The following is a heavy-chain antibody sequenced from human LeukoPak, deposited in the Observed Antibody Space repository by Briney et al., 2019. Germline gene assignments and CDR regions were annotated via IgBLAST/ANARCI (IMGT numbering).Heavy chain of an antibody. CDR1: GFTFSSNW. V-gene: IGHV3-7*01. CDR3: ATVRYLEF. CDR2: IKQDGSEK. Sequence: GGSLRLSGVASGFTFSSNWMSWFRQAPGKGLEWVANIKQDGSEKYYVDSVKGRFTISRDNAKKSLYLQMNSLRAEDTAVYYCATVRYLEFWGQGILVTVSS. D-gene: IGHD3-3*01. J-gene: IGHJ4*02.